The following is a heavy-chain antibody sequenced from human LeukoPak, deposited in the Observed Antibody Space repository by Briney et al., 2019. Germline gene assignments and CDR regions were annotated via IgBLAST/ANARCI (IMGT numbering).Heavy chain of an antibody. J-gene: IGHJ4*02. CDR2: IYYSGST. V-gene: IGHV4-59*08. D-gene: IGHD3-3*01. Sequence: KASETLSLTCTVSGGSISGYYWSWIRQPPGKGLEWIGYIYYSGSTNYNPSLRSRVTISVDTSKNQFSLKLSSVTAADTAVYYCARWPISDYWGQGTLVTVSS. CDR1: GGSISGYY. CDR3: ARWPISDY.